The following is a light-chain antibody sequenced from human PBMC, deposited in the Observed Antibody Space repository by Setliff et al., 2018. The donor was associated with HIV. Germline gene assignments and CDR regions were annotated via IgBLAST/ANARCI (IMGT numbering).Light chain of an antibody. V-gene: IGLV2-14*03. CDR2: DVH. CDR1: RSDIGGSNY. CDR3: NSYTGRGTYV. Sequence: QSALTQPASVSGSPGRSITISCTGSRSDIGGSNYVSWYQQHPGKAPKLIIYDVHNRPSGVSNRFSGSKSDNTASLTIPGLQAEDEADYYCNSYTGRGTYVFGGGTKVTVL. J-gene: IGLJ1*01.